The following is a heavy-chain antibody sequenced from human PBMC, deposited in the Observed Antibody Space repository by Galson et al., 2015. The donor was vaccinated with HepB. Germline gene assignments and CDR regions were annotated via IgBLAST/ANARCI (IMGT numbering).Heavy chain of an antibody. CDR3: ARERGSIFSQLFYFDY. Sequence: SLRLSCAASGFTFNGYSMNWVRQAPGKGLEWLSYISSSSSTTIYSADAVNGRFTISRDNAKSSLYLQMNSLRAEDTAVYYCARERGSIFSQLFYFDYWGQGALVTVSS. CDR1: GFTFNGYS. V-gene: IGHV3-48*04. J-gene: IGHJ4*02. CDR2: ISSSSSTTI. D-gene: IGHD3-9*01.